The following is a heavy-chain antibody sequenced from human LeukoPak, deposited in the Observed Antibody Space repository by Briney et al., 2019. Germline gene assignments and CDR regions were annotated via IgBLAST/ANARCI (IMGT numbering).Heavy chain of an antibody. D-gene: IGHD1-26*01. V-gene: IGHV1-69*05. Sequence: SVKVSCKASGGTFSSYAISWVRQAPGQGLEWMGRIIPIFGTANYAQKFQGRVTITTDESTSTAYMELSSLRSEDTAVYYCALSGGMRTPIDYWGQGTLVTVSS. J-gene: IGHJ4*02. CDR2: IIPIFGTA. CDR1: GGTFSSYA. CDR3: ALSGGMRTPIDY.